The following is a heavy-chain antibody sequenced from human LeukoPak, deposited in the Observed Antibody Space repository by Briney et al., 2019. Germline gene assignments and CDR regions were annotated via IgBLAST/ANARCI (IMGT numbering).Heavy chain of an antibody. CDR3: ARDGERGFDY. J-gene: IGHJ4*02. Sequence: TGGSLRLSCAASGFTFSSYSMNWVRQAPGKGLEWVSSISSSSSYIYYADSVKGRFTISRDNAKNSLYLQMNSLRAEDTAVYYCARDGERGFDYWGQGTLVTVSS. CDR2: ISSSSSYI. CDR1: GFTFSSYS. D-gene: IGHD1-1*01. V-gene: IGHV3-21*01.